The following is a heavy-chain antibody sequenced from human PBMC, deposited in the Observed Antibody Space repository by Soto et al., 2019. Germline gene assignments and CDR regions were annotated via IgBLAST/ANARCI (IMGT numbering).Heavy chain of an antibody. D-gene: IGHD3-22*01. CDR3: AKDQTYDSSGYYHYYYYGMDV. CDR2: ISYDGSNK. CDR1: GFTFSSYG. J-gene: IGHJ6*02. Sequence: GGSLRLSCAASGFTFSSYGMHWVRQAPGKGLEWVAVISYDGSNKYYADSVKGRFTISRDNSKNTLYLQMNSLRAEDTAVYYCAKDQTYDSSGYYHYYYYGMDVWGQGTTVTVSS. V-gene: IGHV3-30*18.